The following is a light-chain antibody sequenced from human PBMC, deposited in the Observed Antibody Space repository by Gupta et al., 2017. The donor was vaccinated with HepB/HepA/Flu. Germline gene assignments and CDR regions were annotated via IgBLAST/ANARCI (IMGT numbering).Light chain of an antibody. CDR1: KLGDKY. CDR2: QDS. V-gene: IGLV3-1*01. Sequence: SYALTQPPSVSVSPGQTASITCSGDKLGDKYACWYQQKPGQSPVLVIYQDSKRPSGIPERFSGSNSGNTATLTISGTQARDEADYYCQAGDSSTPNVFGGGTKLTGL. CDR3: QAGDSSTPNV. J-gene: IGLJ2*01.